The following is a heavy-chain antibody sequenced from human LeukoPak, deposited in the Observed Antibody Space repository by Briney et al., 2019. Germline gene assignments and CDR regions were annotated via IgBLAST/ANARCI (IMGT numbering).Heavy chain of an antibody. Sequence: SETLSLTCTVSGGPISSYTWSWIRQPPGKGLEWIGYIYYSGSTNYNPSLKSRVTISVDTSKNQFSLKLSSVTAADTAVYYCARGSLSRAFDIWGQGTMITVSS. CDR1: GGPISSYT. CDR2: IYYSGST. J-gene: IGHJ3*02. V-gene: IGHV4-59*01. CDR3: ARGSLSRAFDI. D-gene: IGHD2-15*01.